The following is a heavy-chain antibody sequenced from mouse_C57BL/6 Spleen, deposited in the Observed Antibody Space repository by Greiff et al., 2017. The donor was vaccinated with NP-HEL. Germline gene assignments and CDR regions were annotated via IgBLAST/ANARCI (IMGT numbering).Heavy chain of an antibody. CDR2: IRLKSDNYAT. CDR3: TALGHWYFDV. D-gene: IGHD4-1*01. J-gene: IGHJ1*03. V-gene: IGHV6-3*01. CDR1: GFTFSNYW. Sequence: EVKVEESGGGLVQPGGSMKLSCVASGFTFSNYWMNWVRQSPEKGLEWVAQIRLKSDNYATHYAESVKGRFTISRDDSKSSVYLQMNNLRAEDTGIYYCTALGHWYFDVWGTGTTVTVSS.